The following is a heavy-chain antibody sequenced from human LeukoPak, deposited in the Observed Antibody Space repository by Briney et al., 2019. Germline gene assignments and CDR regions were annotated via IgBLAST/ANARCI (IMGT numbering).Heavy chain of an antibody. CDR1: SGSISSGGYS. J-gene: IGHJ5*02. CDR3: ARGTERASWFDP. Sequence: SQTLSLTCAVSSGSISSGGYSWSWIRQPPGKGLEWIGYIYHSGSTYYSPSLKSRVTISVARSKNQFSLKLSSVTAADTAVYYCARGTERASWFDPWGQGTLVTVSS. CDR2: IYHSGST. D-gene: IGHD1-1*01. V-gene: IGHV4-30-2*01.